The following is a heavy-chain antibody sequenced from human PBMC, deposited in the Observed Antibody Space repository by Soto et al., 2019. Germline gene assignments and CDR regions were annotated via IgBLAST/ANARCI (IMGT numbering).Heavy chain of an antibody. CDR3: ARRAQVGWGLAH. Sequence: EVQLVESGGGLVQPGGSLRLSWAAAGFKVSTYWVHWVRQAPGKGLVWVSRINTDGSSTSYADSVKGRFTISRDNAKNTLDLQMSSLGAEDTAVYYCARRAQVGWGLAHWGQGTLVTVSS. CDR1: GFKVSTYW. CDR2: INTDGSST. D-gene: IGHD1-26*01. J-gene: IGHJ5*02. V-gene: IGHV3-74*01.